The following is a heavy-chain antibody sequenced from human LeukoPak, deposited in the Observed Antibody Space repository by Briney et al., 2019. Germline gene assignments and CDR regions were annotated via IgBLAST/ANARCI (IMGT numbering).Heavy chain of an antibody. CDR2: INSDGGST. J-gene: IGHJ6*02. Sequence: PGGSLRLSCAASGFTFSTYWMHWVRQAPGKGLVWVSRINSDGGSTTYADSVKGRFTISRDNAKSMLYLQMNSLRAEDTAVYYCARDRFFGMDVWGQGTTVTVSS. V-gene: IGHV3-74*01. CDR3: ARDRFFGMDV. CDR1: GFTFSTYW.